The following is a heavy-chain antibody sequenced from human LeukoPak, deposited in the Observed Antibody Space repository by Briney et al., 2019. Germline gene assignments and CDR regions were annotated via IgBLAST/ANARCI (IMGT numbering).Heavy chain of an antibody. J-gene: IGHJ3*02. D-gene: IGHD2-15*01. CDR1: GGSISSSRYY. V-gene: IGHV4-39*01. CDR3: ARHSVSVGSGSDAFDI. Sequence: SETLSLTCTVSGGSISSSRYYWGWIRQPPGKGLEWMGSIYYSGSTYYNPSLKSRVTISVDTSKNQFSLKLSSVTAADTAVYYCARHSVSVGSGSDAFDIWGQGTMVTVSS. CDR2: IYYSGST.